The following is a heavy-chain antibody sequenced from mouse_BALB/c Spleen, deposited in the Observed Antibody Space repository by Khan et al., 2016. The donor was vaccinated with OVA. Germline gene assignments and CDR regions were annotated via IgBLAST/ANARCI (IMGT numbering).Heavy chain of an antibody. D-gene: IGHD1-2*01. CDR1: GFTFSDYG. V-gene: IGHV5-15*02. CDR3: ARGGGTAPFAY. CDR2: ISDLAYSI. J-gene: IGHJ3*01. Sequence: EVELVESGGGLVQPGGSRKLSCAASGFTFSDYGMAWVRQAPGKGPEWVAFISDLAYSIYYADTVTGRFTISRENAKHTLYLEMRSLRSEDTAMYYCARGGGTAPFAYWGLGTLVTVSA.